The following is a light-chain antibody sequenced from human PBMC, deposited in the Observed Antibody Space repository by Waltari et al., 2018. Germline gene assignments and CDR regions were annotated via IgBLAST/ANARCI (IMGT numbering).Light chain of an antibody. CDR3: QEYYGTHPDT. CDR1: QSVLYSSNNKNY. Sequence: DIVMTQSPDSLAVSLGDRATINCKSSQSVLYSSNNKNYLAWYQQKPGQPPKLLIYSASTRESGVPDRFSGSGSGTDFTLPVSSLQAEDVAVYYCQEYYGTHPDTFGQGTKLEIK. J-gene: IGKJ2*01. CDR2: SAS. V-gene: IGKV4-1*01.